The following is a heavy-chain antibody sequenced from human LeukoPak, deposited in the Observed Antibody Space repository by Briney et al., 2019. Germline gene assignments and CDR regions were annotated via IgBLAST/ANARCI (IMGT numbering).Heavy chain of an antibody. CDR3: ARGSGYSSGWNYYGMDV. V-gene: IGHV4-61*02. Sequence: PSETLSLTCTVSGGSISSGSYYWSWIRQPAGKGLEWIGRIYTSGSTNYNPSLKSRVTISVDTSKNQFSLKLSSVTAADTAVYYCARGSGYSSGWNYYGMDVWGQGTTVTVSS. CDR1: GGSISSGSYY. J-gene: IGHJ6*02. CDR2: IYTSGST. D-gene: IGHD6-19*01.